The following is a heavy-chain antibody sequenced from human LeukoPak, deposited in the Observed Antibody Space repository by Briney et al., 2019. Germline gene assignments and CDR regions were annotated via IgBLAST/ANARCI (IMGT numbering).Heavy chain of an antibody. Sequence: GGSLRLSCSASGFTLSNYCMHWVRQAPGKGLVWVARLHSNGAFTTYADSGKGRFTISRHTAKNTLYLQMYSLRVEDTAVYYCARFVVVTAGDYWGQGTLVTVSS. CDR1: GFTLSNYC. D-gene: IGHD2-21*02. CDR2: LHSNGAFT. V-gene: IGHV3-74*01. J-gene: IGHJ4*01. CDR3: ARFVVVTAGDY.